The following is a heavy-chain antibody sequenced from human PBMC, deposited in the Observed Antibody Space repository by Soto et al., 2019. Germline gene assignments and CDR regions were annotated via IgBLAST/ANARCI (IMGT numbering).Heavy chain of an antibody. CDR2: IWYDGSNK. Sequence: TGGSLRLSCAASGFTFSSYGMHWVRQAPGKGLEWVAVIWYDGSNKYYADSVKGRFTISRDNSKNTLYLQMNSLRAEDTAVYYCARDGYYYGSGSYPALGYGMDVWGQGTTVTVSS. CDR1: GFTFSSYG. D-gene: IGHD3-10*01. CDR3: ARDGYYYGSGSYPALGYGMDV. J-gene: IGHJ6*02. V-gene: IGHV3-33*01.